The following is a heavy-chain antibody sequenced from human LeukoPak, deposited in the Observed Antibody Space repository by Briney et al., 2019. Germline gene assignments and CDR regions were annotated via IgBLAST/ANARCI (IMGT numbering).Heavy chain of an antibody. D-gene: IGHD2-2*02. J-gene: IGHJ6*03. CDR2: FDPEGGEK. Sequence: GSVKVSCRVSGYTLTELCMHWVRQAPGKGLEWVGGFDPEGGEKFYAQKFQGRVTMTKDKSTDTAYLEMSSLRSEDTAVYYCATQVVPAAIGLYMDVWGKGTTVTVSS. V-gene: IGHV1-24*01. CDR3: ATQVVPAAIGLYMDV. CDR1: GYTLTELC.